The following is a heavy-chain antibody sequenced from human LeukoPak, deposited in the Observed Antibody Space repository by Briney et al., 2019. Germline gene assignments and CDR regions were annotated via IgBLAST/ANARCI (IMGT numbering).Heavy chain of an antibody. J-gene: IGHJ5*02. Sequence: GASVKVSCKASGYSFTSHYMHWVRQAPGQGLEWMGLINPSGSSTLYAQKFQGRVTMTRDMSKTTDSMELSSLGSEDTAVYYCARDNSVGDIAWWFDPWGQGTLVTVSS. D-gene: IGHD3-16*02. V-gene: IGHV1-46*01. CDR2: INPSGSST. CDR3: ARDNSVGDIAWWFDP. CDR1: GYSFTSHY.